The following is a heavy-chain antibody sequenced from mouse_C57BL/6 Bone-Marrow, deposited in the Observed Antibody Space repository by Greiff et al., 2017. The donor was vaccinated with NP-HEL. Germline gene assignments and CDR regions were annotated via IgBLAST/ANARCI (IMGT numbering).Heavy chain of an antibody. CDR3: AREESIYYYGSSYWYFDV. J-gene: IGHJ1*03. CDR2: IYPRDGST. CDR1: GYTFTDHT. Sequence: VQLQQSDAELVKPGASVKISCKVSGYTFTDHTIHWMKQRPEQGLEWIRYIYPRDGSTKYNEKFKGKATLTADKSSSTAYMQLNSLTSEDSAVYFCAREESIYYYGSSYWYFDVWGTGTTVTVSS. V-gene: IGHV1-78*01. D-gene: IGHD1-1*01.